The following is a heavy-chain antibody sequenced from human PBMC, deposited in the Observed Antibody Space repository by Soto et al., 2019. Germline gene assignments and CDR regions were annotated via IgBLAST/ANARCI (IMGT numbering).Heavy chain of an antibody. CDR2: ISYDGSDR. Sequence: GESLKISCAASGFTFSSYGMHWVRQAPGKGLEWVAVISYDGSDRYYVGSVRGRFTISRDNAKNSLYLQMNSLRVEDTAVYFCAREYNWSDDYWGQGALVTVAS. CDR3: AREYNWSDDY. CDR1: GFTFSSYG. V-gene: IGHV3-30*03. D-gene: IGHD1-1*01. J-gene: IGHJ4*02.